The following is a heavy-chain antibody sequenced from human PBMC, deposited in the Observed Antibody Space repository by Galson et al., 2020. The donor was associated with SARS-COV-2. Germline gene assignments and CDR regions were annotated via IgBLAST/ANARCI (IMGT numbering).Heavy chain of an antibody. CDR2: ISYDGSNK. CDR3: ARAAADPIVVVVAAFGDYFDY. D-gene: IGHD2-15*01. V-gene: IGHV3-30*04. CDR1: GFTFSSYA. J-gene: IGHJ4*02. Sequence: GGSLRLSCAASGFTFSSYAMHWVRQAPGKGLEWVAVISYDGSNKYYADSVKGRFTISRDNSKNTLYLQMNSLRAEDTAVYYCARAAADPIVVVVAAFGDYFDYWGQGTLVTVSS.